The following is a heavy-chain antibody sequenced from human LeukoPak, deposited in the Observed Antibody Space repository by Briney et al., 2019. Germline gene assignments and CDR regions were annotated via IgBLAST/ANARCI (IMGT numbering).Heavy chain of an antibody. V-gene: IGHV3-15*01. CDR1: GFTFSNAW. Sequence: GGPLRLSCAASGFTFSNAWMSWVRQAPGKGLEWVGRIKSKTDGGTTDYAAPVKGRFTISRDDSKNTLHLQMNSLKTEDTAVYYCTTEEIAAVSDYWGQGTLVTVSS. CDR3: TTEEIAAVSDY. J-gene: IGHJ4*02. D-gene: IGHD6-13*01. CDR2: IKSKTDGGTT.